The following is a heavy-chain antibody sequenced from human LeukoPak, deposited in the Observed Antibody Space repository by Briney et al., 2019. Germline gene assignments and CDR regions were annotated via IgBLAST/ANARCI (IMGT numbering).Heavy chain of an antibody. J-gene: IGHJ2*01. Sequence: SETLSLTCTVSGGSISDTSYNWGRLRQPQGQGWVGIGSNYHTGTTYYSPVLKSRITIPVNTSKNQFSLRLSSVTAADTAVDHCARVAAAGARNFDLWGRGTLVTVSS. CDR1: GGSISDTSYN. V-gene: IGHV4-39*07. D-gene: IGHD6-25*01. CDR3: ARVAAAGARNFDL. CDR2: NYHTGTT.